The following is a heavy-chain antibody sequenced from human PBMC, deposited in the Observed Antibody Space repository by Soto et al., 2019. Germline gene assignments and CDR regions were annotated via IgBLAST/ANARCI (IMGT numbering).Heavy chain of an antibody. V-gene: IGHV3-30-3*01. CDR1: GFTLSSYV. D-gene: IGHD6-19*01. Sequence: QVQLVESGGGVVQPGRSLRLSCAASGFTLSSYVMHWVRQAPGKGLEWVARISYAGNDNYYADSVKGRFTISRDNSKNTLYLQMTSLRADDMAVYYCARDRQQWLEPAGGALPFWAQGTMVIASS. CDR3: ARDRQQWLEPAGGALPF. J-gene: IGHJ3*01. CDR2: ISYAGNDN.